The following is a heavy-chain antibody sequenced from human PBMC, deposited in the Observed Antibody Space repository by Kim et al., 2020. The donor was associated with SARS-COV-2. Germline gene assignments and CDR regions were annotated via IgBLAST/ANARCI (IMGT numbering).Heavy chain of an antibody. Sequence: YSQTVQGRVTITRDRAATTAYMELSSRTSKDTAVYYCAREGSGSYNWFDPWGQGTLVTVSS. D-gene: IGHD3-10*01. CDR3: AREGSGSYNWFDP. V-gene: IGHV1-3*01. J-gene: IGHJ5*02.